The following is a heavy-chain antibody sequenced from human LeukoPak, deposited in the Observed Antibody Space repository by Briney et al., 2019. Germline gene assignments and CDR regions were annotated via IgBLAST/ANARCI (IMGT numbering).Heavy chain of an antibody. V-gene: IGHV4-39*07. CDR3: AKGAGGFSYYNWFDP. J-gene: IGHJ5*02. CDR1: GGSISSTPYY. Sequence: SETLSLTCTVSGGSISSTPYYWGWIRQPPGKGLEWIGSIYYSGTTHYNPSLESRVTISVDTSKNQFSLKLASVTAADTAIYYCAKGAGGFSYYNWFDPWGQGTLVTVSS. CDR2: IYYSGTT. D-gene: IGHD5-18*01.